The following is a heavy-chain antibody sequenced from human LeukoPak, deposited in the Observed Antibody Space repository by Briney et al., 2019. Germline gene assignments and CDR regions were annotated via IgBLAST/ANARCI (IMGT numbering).Heavy chain of an antibody. CDR1: GFTFGDYA. CDR2: IRSKAYGGTT. CDR3: TRVLEGSSSPLTIDY. D-gene: IGHD6-13*01. J-gene: IGHJ4*02. Sequence: AGGSLRLSCTASGFTFGDYAMSWVRQAPGKGLEWVGFIRSKAYGGTTEYAASVKGRFTISRDDSKSIAYLQINSLKTEDTAVYYCTRVLEGSSSPLTIDYWGQGTLVTVSS. V-gene: IGHV3-49*04.